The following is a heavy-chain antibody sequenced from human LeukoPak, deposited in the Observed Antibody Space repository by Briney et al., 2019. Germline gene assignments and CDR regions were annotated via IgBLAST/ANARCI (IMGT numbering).Heavy chain of an antibody. Sequence: ASVKVSCKASGYTFTGYYMHWVRQAPGQGLEWMGWINPNSGGTNYAQKFQGRVTMTRDTSISTAYMELSRRRSDDTAVYYCARAHYDYVWGSYRQYYFDYWGQGTLVTVSS. D-gene: IGHD3-16*02. CDR2: INPNSGGT. CDR1: GYTFTGYY. CDR3: ARAHYDYVWGSYRQYYFDY. V-gene: IGHV1-2*02. J-gene: IGHJ4*02.